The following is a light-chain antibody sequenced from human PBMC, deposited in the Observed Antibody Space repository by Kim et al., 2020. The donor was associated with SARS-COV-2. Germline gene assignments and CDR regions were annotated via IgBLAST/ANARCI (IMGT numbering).Light chain of an antibody. J-gene: IGKJ1*01. CDR3: QQYNDWPPWT. CDR2: GSS. CDR1: QNVGSK. Sequence: EIVMTQSPATLSVSPGERVTLSCRASQNVGSKLAWYQQKPGQAPRLLIYGSSNRPTAIPARFSGSGSGTEFTLTISSLQSEDFAVYYCQQYNDWPPWTFGQGTKVDIK. V-gene: IGKV3-15*01.